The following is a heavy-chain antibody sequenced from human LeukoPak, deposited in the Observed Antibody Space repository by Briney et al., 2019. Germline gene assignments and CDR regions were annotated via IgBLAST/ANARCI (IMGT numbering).Heavy chain of an antibody. CDR2: INHSGST. Sequence: SETLSLTCAVYGGSFSGYYWSWIRQPPGKGLEWIGEINHSGSTNYNPSLKSRVTISLDTSKNQFSLKLTSVTAADTAVYYCARGMTVFGVVIKSGMDVWGQGTTVTVSS. D-gene: IGHD3-3*01. V-gene: IGHV4-34*01. CDR3: ARGMTVFGVVIKSGMDV. CDR1: GGSFSGYY. J-gene: IGHJ6*02.